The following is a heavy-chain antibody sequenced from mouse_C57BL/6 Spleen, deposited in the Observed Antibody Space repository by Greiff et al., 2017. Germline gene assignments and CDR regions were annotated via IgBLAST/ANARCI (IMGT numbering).Heavy chain of an antibody. V-gene: IGHV1-22*01. CDR2: INPNNGGT. CDR1: GYTFTDYN. Sequence: VHVKQSGPELVKPGASVKMSCKASGYTFTDYNMHWVKQSHGKSLEWIGYINPNNGGTSYNQKFKGKATLTVNKSSSTAYMELRSLTSEDSAVYYCASSGPWFVYWGQGTLVTVSA. CDR3: ASSGPWFVY. J-gene: IGHJ3*01.